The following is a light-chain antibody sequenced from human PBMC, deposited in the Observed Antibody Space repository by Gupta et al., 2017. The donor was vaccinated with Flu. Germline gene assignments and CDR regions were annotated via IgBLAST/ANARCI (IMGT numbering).Light chain of an antibody. CDR1: ALPKKY. CDR3: YSTDSSGNHREV. V-gene: IGLV3-10*01. Sequence: SYELTQPPSVSVSPGQTARITCSGDALPKKYAYWYQQKSGQAPVLVIYEDSKRHSGIPERFSGSSSGTMATLTISGAQVEDEADYYCYSTDSSGNHREVFGSGTKVTVL. CDR2: EDS. J-gene: IGLJ6*01.